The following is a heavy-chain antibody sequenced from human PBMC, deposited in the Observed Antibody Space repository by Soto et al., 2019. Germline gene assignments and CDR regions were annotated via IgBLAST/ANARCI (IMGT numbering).Heavy chain of an antibody. CDR3: ARGHYDFWSGYPNWFDP. Sequence: ASVKVSCKASGYTFTSYGISWVRQAPGQGLEWMGWISAYNGNTNYAQKLQGRVTMTTDTSTSTAYMELRSLRSDDTAVYHCARGHYDFWSGYPNWFDPWGQGTLVTVSS. CDR1: GYTFTSYG. CDR2: ISAYNGNT. V-gene: IGHV1-18*04. J-gene: IGHJ5*02. D-gene: IGHD3-3*01.